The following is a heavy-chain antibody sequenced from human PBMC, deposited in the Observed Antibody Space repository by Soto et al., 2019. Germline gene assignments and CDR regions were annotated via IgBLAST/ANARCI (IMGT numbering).Heavy chain of an antibody. CDR1: GGSISSYY. D-gene: IGHD1-26*01. Sequence: PSETLSLTCTVSGGSISSYYWTWIRQPAGKGLEWIGRIYSSGSTNYNPSLKSRVTMSADTSKNQFSLNLSSVTAADTAVYYCARDGVGARPFDSRGQGTLVTVSS. V-gene: IGHV4-4*07. J-gene: IGHJ4*02. CDR2: IYSSGST. CDR3: ARDGVGARPFDS.